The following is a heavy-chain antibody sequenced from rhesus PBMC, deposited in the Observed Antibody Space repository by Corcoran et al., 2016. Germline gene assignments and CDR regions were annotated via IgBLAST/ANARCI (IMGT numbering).Heavy chain of an antibody. V-gene: IGHV3S5*01. CDR2: ISNGGVST. Sequence: EVQLVESGGGLVQPGGSLRLSCAASGFTFSSYGMSWVRQAPGQGLEWVSYISNGGVSTYDADSVKGRFTISRDNSKNTLALQRNSLRAEDTAVYYCAKDPRIAAAPEYFEFWGQGALVTVSS. CDR1: GFTFSSYG. J-gene: IGHJ1*01. D-gene: IGHD6-31*01. CDR3: AKDPRIAAAPEYFEF.